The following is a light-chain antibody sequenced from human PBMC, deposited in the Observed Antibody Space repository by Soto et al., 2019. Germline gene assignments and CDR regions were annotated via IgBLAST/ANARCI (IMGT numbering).Light chain of an antibody. V-gene: IGKV3-11*01. CDR1: HSVGSL. CDR2: FGS. CDR3: LQDYNYPWT. Sequence: EIVLTQSPATLSLSPGDRATLSCRASHSVGSLLAWYRQKPGQAPRLLIYFGSNRAAGIPPRFSGSGSGTEFTLTISSLQPEDFATYYCLQDYNYPWTFGQGTKVDIK. J-gene: IGKJ1*01.